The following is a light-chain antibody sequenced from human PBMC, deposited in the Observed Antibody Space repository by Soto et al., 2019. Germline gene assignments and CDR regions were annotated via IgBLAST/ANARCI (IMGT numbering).Light chain of an antibody. CDR3: CSYAGTYTLV. Sequence: QSALTQPRSGSGSPGQSVTISCTGTSSDVGGYNYVSWYQQHPGKAPKLMIYDVSKRPSGVPDRFSGSKSGNTASLTISGPQAEDEADYYCCSYAGTYTLVFGGGTKLTVL. J-gene: IGLJ2*01. CDR2: DVS. CDR1: SSDVGGYNY. V-gene: IGLV2-11*01.